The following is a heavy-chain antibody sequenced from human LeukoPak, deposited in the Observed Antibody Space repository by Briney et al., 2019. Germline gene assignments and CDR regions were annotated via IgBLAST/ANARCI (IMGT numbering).Heavy chain of an antibody. V-gene: IGHV4-59*08. CDR1: SGSISTFY. J-gene: IGHJ4*02. D-gene: IGHD1-26*01. Sequence: PSETLSLTCTVSSGSISTFYWSWIRQPPGKGLEWIGYVYQSGTTSYNPSLKRRVTISADTSKNQFSLRVTSVTAADPAVYYCARHGGSLGYFAHWGQGTLVTVSS. CDR3: ARHGGSLGYFAH. CDR2: VYQSGTT.